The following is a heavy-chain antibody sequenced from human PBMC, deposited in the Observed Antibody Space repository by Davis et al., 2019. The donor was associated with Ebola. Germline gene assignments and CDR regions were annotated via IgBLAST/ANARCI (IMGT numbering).Heavy chain of an antibody. D-gene: IGHD6-6*01. CDR2: ISSSSSYI. CDR1: GFTFSSYS. Sequence: GESLKISCAASGFTFSSYSMNWVRQAPGKGLEWVSSISSSSSYIYYADSVKGRFTISRDNAKNSLYLQMNSLRAEDTAVYYCARHGWLGYSSSPLYFDLWGRGTLVTVSS. V-gene: IGHV3-21*01. J-gene: IGHJ2*01. CDR3: ARHGWLGYSSSPLYFDL.